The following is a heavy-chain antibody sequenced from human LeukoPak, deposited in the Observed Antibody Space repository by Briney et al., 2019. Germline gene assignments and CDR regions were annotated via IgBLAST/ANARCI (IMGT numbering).Heavy chain of an antibody. V-gene: IGHV4-34*01. CDR2: INHSGST. Sequence: SETLSLTCAVYGGSFSGYYWSWIRQPPGKGLEWIGEINHSGSTNYNPSLKSRVTISVDTSKNQFSLKLSSVTAADTAVYYCARAVTIFGVVSTLNWFDPWGQGTLVTVSS. CDR3: ARAVTIFGVVSTLNWFDP. D-gene: IGHD3-3*01. J-gene: IGHJ5*02. CDR1: GGSFSGYY.